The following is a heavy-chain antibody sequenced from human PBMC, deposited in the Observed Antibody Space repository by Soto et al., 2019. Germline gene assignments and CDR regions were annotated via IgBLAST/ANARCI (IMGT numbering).Heavy chain of an antibody. CDR3: AMRYTSGFLRYFDN. CDR2: IVPNVGTV. D-gene: IGHD3-3*01. J-gene: IGHJ4*02. CDR1: GGTLSSFINYP. Sequence: QMQLVQSGAEVKKPGSSVKVSCKASGGTLSSFINYPINWVRQAPGQGLEWMGGIVPNVGTVNYAQKFQGRVTITADKSTGTAYMELSSLRSEDTALYYCAMRYTSGFLRYFDNWGQGTMVSVSS. V-gene: IGHV1-69*06.